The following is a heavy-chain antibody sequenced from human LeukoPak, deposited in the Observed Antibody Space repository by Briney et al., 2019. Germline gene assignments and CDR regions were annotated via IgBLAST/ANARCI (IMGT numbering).Heavy chain of an antibody. V-gene: IGHV4-34*01. CDR3: ARRYSSSWYFAY. D-gene: IGHD6-13*01. CDR1: GGSFSGYY. CDR2: INHSGST. Sequence: SETLSLTCAVYGGSFSGYYWSWIRQPPGKGLEWIGEINHSGSTNYNPSLKSRVTISVDTSKNQLSLKLSSVTAADTAVYYCARRYSSSWYFAYWGQGTLVTVSS. J-gene: IGHJ4*02.